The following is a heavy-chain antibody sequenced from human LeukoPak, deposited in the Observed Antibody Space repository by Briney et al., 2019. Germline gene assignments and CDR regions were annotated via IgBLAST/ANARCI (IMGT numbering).Heavy chain of an antibody. CDR1: GYSISSGYY. CDR2: MYYSGST. Sequence: SETLSLTCIVSGYSISSGYYWGWIRQTPGKGLEWIGSMYYSGSTYYNPSLKSRVTISVDTSKNQFSLKLTSVTAADTAVYYCARAGGFTILRGAVNNWFDPWGQGTLVTVSS. J-gene: IGHJ5*02. D-gene: IGHD3-10*01. V-gene: IGHV4-38-2*02. CDR3: ARAGGFTILRGAVNNWFDP.